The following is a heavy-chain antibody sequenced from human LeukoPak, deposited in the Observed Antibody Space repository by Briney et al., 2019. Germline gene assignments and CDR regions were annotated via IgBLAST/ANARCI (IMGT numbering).Heavy chain of an antibody. Sequence: SETLSLTCTVSGGSISSYYWSWLRQPAGKGLEWIGRIYTSGSTNYNPSLKSRVTMSVDTSKNQFSLKLSSVTAADTAVYYCARTRIDYGDYVGDYVGYFDYWGQGSLVTVSS. D-gene: IGHD4-17*01. V-gene: IGHV4-4*07. CDR1: GGSISSYY. CDR2: IYTSGST. J-gene: IGHJ4*02. CDR3: ARTRIDYGDYVGDYVGYFDY.